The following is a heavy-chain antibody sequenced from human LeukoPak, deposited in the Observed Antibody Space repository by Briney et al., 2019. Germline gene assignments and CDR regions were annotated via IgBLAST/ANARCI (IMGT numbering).Heavy chain of an antibody. Sequence: PGGSLRLSCAASGFTFSSYAMSWVRQAPGKGLEWVSAISGSGGSAFYADSVKGRFTISRDNSKNTLYLQMNSRGAEDTAVYYCAKTTDCSGSSCYAAGGYWGQGTLVSVSS. CDR3: AKTTDCSGSSCYAAGGY. V-gene: IGHV3-23*01. D-gene: IGHD2-2*01. CDR1: GFTFSSYA. CDR2: ISGSGGSA. J-gene: IGHJ4*02.